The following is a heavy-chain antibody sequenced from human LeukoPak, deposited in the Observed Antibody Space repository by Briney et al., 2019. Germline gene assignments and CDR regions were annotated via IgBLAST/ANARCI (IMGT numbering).Heavy chain of an antibody. J-gene: IGHJ5*01. CDR1: GFSVTNNY. CDR2: SRNKANSYST. CDR3: AKISMGATGTSDS. Sequence: PGGSLRLSCAVSGFSVTNNYMDWVRQAPGKGLEWVGRSRNKANSYSTEYAASVKGRFTISRDDSKNSLYLQMNSLKTEDTAVYYCAKISMGATGTSDSWGQGTLVTVSS. V-gene: IGHV3-72*01. D-gene: IGHD1-26*01.